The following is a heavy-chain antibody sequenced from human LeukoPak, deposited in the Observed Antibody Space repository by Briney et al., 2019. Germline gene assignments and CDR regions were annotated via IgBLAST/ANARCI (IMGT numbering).Heavy chain of an antibody. CDR2: ISWDGGST. Sequence: GGSLRLSCAASGFTLDDYAMHWVRQAPGKGLEWVSLISWDGGSTYYADSVKGRFTISRDNSKNSLYLQMNSLRAEDTALYYCAKDGIAAAGWGYYFDYWGQGTLVTVSS. CDR3: AKDGIAAAGWGYYFDY. CDR1: GFTLDDYA. D-gene: IGHD6-13*01. V-gene: IGHV3-43D*03. J-gene: IGHJ4*02.